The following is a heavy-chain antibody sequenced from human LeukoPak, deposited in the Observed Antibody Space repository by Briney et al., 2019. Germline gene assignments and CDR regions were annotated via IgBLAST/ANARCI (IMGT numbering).Heavy chain of an antibody. D-gene: IGHD6-6*01. J-gene: IGHJ4*02. Sequence: GGSLRLSCAASGFTFNTYAMSWVRQAPWERLQWVSGISDSGGNTYYADSVRGRFTISRDNSKNTLYLQMDSLRAEDTAVYYCARHRSSWLIDYWGQGTLVTVSS. CDR1: GFTFNTYA. CDR2: ISDSGGNT. V-gene: IGHV3-23*01. CDR3: ARHRSSWLIDY.